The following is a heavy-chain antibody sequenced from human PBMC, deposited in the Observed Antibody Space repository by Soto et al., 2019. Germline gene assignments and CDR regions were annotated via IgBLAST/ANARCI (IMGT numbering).Heavy chain of an antibody. Sequence: SETLSLTCTVSGGSISSSSFHWGWIRQPPGKGLEWIGSIYYSGSTYYSPSLKSRVTISVDTSKNQFSLKLSSVTAADPAVYYWARRERAAGTDWWFDPWGQGTLVX. J-gene: IGHJ5*02. CDR3: ARRERAAGTDWWFDP. V-gene: IGHV4-39*01. D-gene: IGHD6-13*01. CDR1: GGSISSSSFH. CDR2: IYYSGST.